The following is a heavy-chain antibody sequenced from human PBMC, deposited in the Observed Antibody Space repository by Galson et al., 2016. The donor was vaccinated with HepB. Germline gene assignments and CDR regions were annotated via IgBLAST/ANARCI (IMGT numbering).Heavy chain of an antibody. CDR3: ARGHHALEV. J-gene: IGHJ6*02. D-gene: IGHD1-14*01. V-gene: IGHV3-7*01. CDR1: GLTFSRFW. CDR2: INEDGTEK. Sequence: SLRLSCAVSGLTFSRFWMSWVRQAPGKGPEWVASINEDGTEKYHVDSATGRFTITRDNAKNAFHLQMNSLRDEDTAVYFCARGHHALEVWGQGTAVRVSS.